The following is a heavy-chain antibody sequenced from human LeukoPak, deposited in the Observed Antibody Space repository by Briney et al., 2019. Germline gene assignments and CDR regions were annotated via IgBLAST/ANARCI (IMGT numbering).Heavy chain of an antibody. CDR2: IRSKAYGGTT. CDR1: GFTFSSYG. V-gene: IGHV3-49*04. Sequence: PGGSLRLSCAASGFTFSSYGMHWVRQAPGKGLEWVGFIRSKAYGGTTEYAASVKGRFTISRDDSKSIAYLQMNSLKTEDTAVYYCTRDGSLGYCSSTSCPRFDYWGQGTLVTVSS. CDR3: TRDGSLGYCSSTSCPRFDY. J-gene: IGHJ4*02. D-gene: IGHD2-2*01.